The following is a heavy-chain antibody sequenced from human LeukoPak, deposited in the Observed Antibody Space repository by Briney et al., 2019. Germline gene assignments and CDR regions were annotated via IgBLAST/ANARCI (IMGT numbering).Heavy chain of an antibody. V-gene: IGHV4-39*07. Sequence: PSETLSLTCTVSGGSISSSSYYWGWIRQPPGKGLEWIGSIYYSGSTYYNPSLKSRVTISVDTSKNQFSLKLSSVTAADTAVYYCARGNGITGTQWGVYNWFDPWGQGTLVTVSS. D-gene: IGHD1-7*01. CDR3: ARGNGITGTQWGVYNWFDP. J-gene: IGHJ5*02. CDR2: IYYSGST. CDR1: GGSISSSSYY.